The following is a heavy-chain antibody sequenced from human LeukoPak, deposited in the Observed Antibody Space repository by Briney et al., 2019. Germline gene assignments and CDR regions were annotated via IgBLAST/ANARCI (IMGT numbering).Heavy chain of an antibody. CDR3: ARETDIVATIPGLFDY. CDR1: GGTFSSYA. J-gene: IGHJ4*02. V-gene: IGHV1-69*04. D-gene: IGHD5-12*01. Sequence: SVKLSCKASGGTFSSYAISWVRQAPGQGLEWMGRIIPIFGIANYAQKFQGRVTITADKSTSTAYMELSSLRSEDTAVYYCARETDIVATIPGLFDYWGQGTLVTVSS. CDR2: IIPIFGIA.